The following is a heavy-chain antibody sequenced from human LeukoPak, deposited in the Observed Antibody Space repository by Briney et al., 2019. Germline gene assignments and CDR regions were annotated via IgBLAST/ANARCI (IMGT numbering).Heavy chain of an antibody. CDR1: GYTFSSYD. CDR3: ARGGIAAAEDDLDY. D-gene: IGHD6-13*01. Sequence: ASVKVSCKASGYTFSSYDINWVRQAPGQGLEWMGWISAYNGNTNYAQKLQGRVTMTTDTSTSTAYMELRSLRSDDTAVYYCARGGIAAAEDDLDYWGQGTLVTVSS. V-gene: IGHV1-18*01. CDR2: ISAYNGNT. J-gene: IGHJ4*02.